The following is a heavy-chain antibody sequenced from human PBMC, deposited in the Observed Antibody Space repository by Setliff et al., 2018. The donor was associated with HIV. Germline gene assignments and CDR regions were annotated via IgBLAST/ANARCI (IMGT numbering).Heavy chain of an antibody. J-gene: IGHJ4*02. Sequence: PSETRSLTCTVSGGSVNSQTDYWTWIRQPAGKGLEWIGHIYISRNTNYNTSLKGRVAMSVDRSKNQFSLKLNSVTAADTAVYYCARARGSVAYINTFGSWGQGTLVTVSS. V-gene: IGHV4-61*09. CDR3: ARARGSVAYINTFGS. CDR1: GGSVNSQTDY. D-gene: IGHD3-16*01. CDR2: IYISRNT.